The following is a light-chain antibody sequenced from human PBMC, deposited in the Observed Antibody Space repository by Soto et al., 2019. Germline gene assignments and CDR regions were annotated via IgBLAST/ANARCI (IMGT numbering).Light chain of an antibody. CDR2: GAS. J-gene: IGKJ1*01. CDR3: QQYGSSPRT. V-gene: IGKV3-20*01. Sequence: EIVLTQSPGTLSLSPGERATLSCRASQSVSSSYLAWYQQKPGQDPRLLIYGASSRATGIPDRFSGSGSGTDFTLTISRLEPEDFAVYYCQQYGSSPRTFGKGTKVDIK. CDR1: QSVSSSY.